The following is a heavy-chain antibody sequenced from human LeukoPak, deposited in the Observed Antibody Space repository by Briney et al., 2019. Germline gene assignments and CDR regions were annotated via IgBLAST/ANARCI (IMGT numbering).Heavy chain of an antibody. D-gene: IGHD4-17*01. Sequence: GGSLRLSYAASGFTFRDYTMNWVRQSPGKGLQWVSYVSFGSSYISYADSLKGRFTISRDDAKSSVYLEMTSLRAEDTAVYYCARASTEYAVTDGFDTWGPGTLVTVSS. CDR3: ARASTEYAVTDGFDT. CDR1: GFTFRDYT. V-gene: IGHV3-21*01. J-gene: IGHJ5*02. CDR2: VSFGSSYI.